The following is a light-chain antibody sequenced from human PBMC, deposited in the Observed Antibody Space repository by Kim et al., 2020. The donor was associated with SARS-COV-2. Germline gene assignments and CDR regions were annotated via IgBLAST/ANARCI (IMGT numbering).Light chain of an antibody. CDR3: AAWDASLNGYV. Sequence: QSVLTQPPSVSESPRQRVTISCSGSSSNIGNNDVNWYQQLPGKTTKLLIYYDDILPSAVADRCSASKSGASASLAISGLLSDDEADYYCAAWDASLNGYVFGTGTQVTVL. CDR2: YDD. J-gene: IGLJ1*01. V-gene: IGLV1-36*01. CDR1: SSNIGNND.